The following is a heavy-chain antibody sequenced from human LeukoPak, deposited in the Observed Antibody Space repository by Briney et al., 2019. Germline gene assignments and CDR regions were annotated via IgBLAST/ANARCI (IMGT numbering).Heavy chain of an antibody. J-gene: IGHJ5*02. Sequence: SETLSLTCAVYGGSFSGYYWSWIRQPPGKGLEWIGEINHSGGTNYNPSLKSRVTISVDTSKNQFSLKLSSVTAADTAVYYCARGQLLWFGELSFWFDPWGQGTLVTVSS. CDR1: GGSFSGYY. CDR3: ARGQLLWFGELSFWFDP. D-gene: IGHD3-10*01. V-gene: IGHV4-34*01. CDR2: INHSGGT.